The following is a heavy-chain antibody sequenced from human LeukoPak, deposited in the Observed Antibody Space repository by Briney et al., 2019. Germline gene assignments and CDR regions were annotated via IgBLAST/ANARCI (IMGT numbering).Heavy chain of an antibody. CDR3: ARNWLVLRHGWFDP. Sequence: PSQTLSLTCTVSGGSISSGSYYWSWIRQPAGKGLEWIGRIYTSGSTNYNPSLKSRVTMSVETSKNQFSLKLSSVTAADTAVYYCARNWLVLRHGWFDPWGQGTLVTVSS. V-gene: IGHV4-61*02. D-gene: IGHD6-19*01. J-gene: IGHJ5*02. CDR1: GGSISSGSYY. CDR2: IYTSGST.